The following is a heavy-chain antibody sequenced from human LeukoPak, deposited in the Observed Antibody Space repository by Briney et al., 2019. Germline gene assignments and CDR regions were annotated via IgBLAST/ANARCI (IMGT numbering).Heavy chain of an antibody. V-gene: IGHV3-30*02. D-gene: IGHD3-3*01. J-gene: IGHJ4*02. CDR2: MRYDGSNK. CDR1: GFTFSYYN. Sequence: GGSLRLSCATSGFTFSYYNMHCVRQAPGKGLEWVAFMRYDGSNKEYADSVKGRFTISRDNAKNSLYLQMNSLRAEDTALYYCARTRSSYYDFWSGSPTEYYFDYWGQGTLVTVSS. CDR3: ARTRSSYYDFWSGSPTEYYFDY.